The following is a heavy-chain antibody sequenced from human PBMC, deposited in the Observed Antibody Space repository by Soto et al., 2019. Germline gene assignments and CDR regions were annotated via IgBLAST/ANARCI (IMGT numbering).Heavy chain of an antibody. D-gene: IGHD3-16*02. CDR2: ISYDGSNK. CDR3: AKDSRYQLDPIAVYYYGMDV. Sequence: GGSLRLSCAASGFTFSSYGMHWVRQAPGKGLEWVAVISYDGSNKYYADSVKGRFTISRDNSKNTLYLQMNSLRAEDTAVYYCAKDSRYQLDPIAVYYYGMDVGGQGSTVTVSS. V-gene: IGHV3-30*18. J-gene: IGHJ6*02. CDR1: GFTFSSYG.